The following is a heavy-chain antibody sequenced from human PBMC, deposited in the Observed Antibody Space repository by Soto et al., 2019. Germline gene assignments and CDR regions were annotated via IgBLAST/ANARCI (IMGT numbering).Heavy chain of an antibody. CDR2: ISYDGSHE. D-gene: IGHD6-19*01. V-gene: IGHV3-30-3*01. CDR3: AKDKGSGWYFAFDY. Sequence: GGSLRLSCGGSGFTLREFGGHWIRQAPGKGLEWVAVISYDGSHEYYADSVRGRFIISRDNSKNSLYLQMNSLRAEDTAVYYCAKDKGSGWYFAFDYWGQGTLVTVSS. CDR1: GFTLREFG. J-gene: IGHJ4*02.